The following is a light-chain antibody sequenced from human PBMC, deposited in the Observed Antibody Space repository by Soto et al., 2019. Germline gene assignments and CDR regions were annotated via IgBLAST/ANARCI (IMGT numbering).Light chain of an antibody. CDR1: AGTVTSDHY. J-gene: IGLJ2*01. CDR2: DTV. V-gene: IGLV7-46*01. CDR3: MLSYYAAGV. Sequence: QAVGTQEPSLTVSPGGTVTLTCGSSAGTVTSDHYPYWFQQKPGQAPRTLIYDTVNKESWTPARFSGSLLGGRAALTLSGAQPEDEADYYCMLSYYAAGVLGGGTKLTVL.